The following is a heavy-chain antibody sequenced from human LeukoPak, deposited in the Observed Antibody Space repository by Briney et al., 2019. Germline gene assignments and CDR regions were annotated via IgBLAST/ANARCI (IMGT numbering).Heavy chain of an antibody. CDR1: GYTFTGYY. V-gene: IGHV1-2*02. J-gene: IGHJ4*02. CDR3: ARIDDYGDPCYFDY. D-gene: IGHD4-17*01. CDR2: INPNSGGT. Sequence: ASVKVSCKASGYTFTGYYMHWVRQASGQGLEWMGWINPNSGGTNYAQKFQGRVTMTRDTSISTAYMELSRLRSDDTAVYYCARIDDYGDPCYFDYWGQGTLVTVSS.